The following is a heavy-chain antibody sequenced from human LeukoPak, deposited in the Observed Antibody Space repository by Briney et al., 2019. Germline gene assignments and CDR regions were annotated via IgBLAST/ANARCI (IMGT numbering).Heavy chain of an antibody. V-gene: IGHV3-23*01. CDR3: AKGIRSGGGYSQGYFDS. Sequence: GGSPRLSCAASGFTFSSYAMSWVRQAPGKGLEWVASISSSGTGTYYADSVKGQFTISRDNSKNTLFLQMNSLRAEDTAVYYCAKGIRSGGGYSQGYFDSWGQGALVTVSS. CDR2: ISSSGTGT. CDR1: GFTFSSYA. D-gene: IGHD3-22*01. J-gene: IGHJ4*02.